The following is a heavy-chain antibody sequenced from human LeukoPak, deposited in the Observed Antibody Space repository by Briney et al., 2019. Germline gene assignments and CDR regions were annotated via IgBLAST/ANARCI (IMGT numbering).Heavy chain of an antibody. Sequence: SQTLSLTCAVYGGSFSGYYGSWIRQRPGKGLEWSGEINQSGSTNYNPSLKRRVTISVDTSKNQFSLKMSSVTAADTGVYYCAILNIAAARGWFDPWGQGTLVTVSS. CDR2: INQSGST. V-gene: IGHV4-34*01. J-gene: IGHJ5*02. CDR3: AILNIAAARGWFDP. D-gene: IGHD6-13*01. CDR1: GGSFSGYY.